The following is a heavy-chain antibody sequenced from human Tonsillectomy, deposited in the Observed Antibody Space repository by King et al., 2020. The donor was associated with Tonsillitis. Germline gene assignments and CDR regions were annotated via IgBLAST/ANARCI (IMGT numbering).Heavy chain of an antibody. CDR2: IKQDGSEK. Sequence: VQLVESGGGLVQPWGSLRLSCAASGFSFSSYWMTWVRRAPGRGLAWVANIKQDGSEKYYVDSVKGRFTISRDIDKNSLHLQMNSLRAEDTAVYYGARPWVRNWFDPWGQGTLVTVSS. D-gene: IGHD1-1*01. CDR3: ARPWVRNWFDP. J-gene: IGHJ5*02. CDR1: GFSFSSYW. V-gene: IGHV3-7*01.